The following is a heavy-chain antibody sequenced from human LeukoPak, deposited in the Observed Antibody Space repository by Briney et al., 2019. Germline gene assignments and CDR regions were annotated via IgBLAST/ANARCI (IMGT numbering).Heavy chain of an antibody. V-gene: IGHV3-49*04. CDR3: HCIVGAGPSLYGMDV. CDR1: GFTFGDYA. J-gene: IGHJ6*02. Sequence: GGSLRLSCTASGFTFGDYAMSWVRQAPGKGLEWVGFIRSKAYGETTEYAASVKGRFTISRDDSKSIAYLQMNSLKTEHTAVYYCHCIVGAGPSLYGMDVWGQGTTVTVSS. D-gene: IGHD1-26*01. CDR2: IRSKAYGETT.